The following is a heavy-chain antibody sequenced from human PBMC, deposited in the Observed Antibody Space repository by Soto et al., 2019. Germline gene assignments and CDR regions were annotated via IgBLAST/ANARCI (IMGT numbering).Heavy chain of an antibody. CDR2: ISAYNGNA. D-gene: IGHD3-10*02. CDR1: GYTFNNYG. Sequence: QVQLVQSGYEVKEPGASVTVSCKASGYTFNNYGITWVRQAPGQGLEWIGWISAYNGNANYAQKFQGRVTLTRDTSTSTAYLGLRSLRTDDTAVYYCARSTRLFRELFDAFDIWGQGTMVPVSS. V-gene: IGHV1-18*01. CDR3: ARSTRLFRELFDAFDI. J-gene: IGHJ3*02.